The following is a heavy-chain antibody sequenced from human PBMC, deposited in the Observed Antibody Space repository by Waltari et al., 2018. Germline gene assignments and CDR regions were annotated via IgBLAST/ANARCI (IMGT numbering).Heavy chain of an antibody. CDR1: GFTFSSYA. CDR3: VKAGGEY. CDR2: ISSGGGST. D-gene: IGHD3-16*01. Sequence: EVQLLESGGGLVQPGGSLRLSCAASGFTFSSYAMSWVRQAPGKGLEWVSAISSGGGSTYYADSVKGRFTVSRDNSENTLYLQMNSLRAEDTAVYYCVKAGGEYWGQGTLVTVSS. V-gene: IGHV3-23*01. J-gene: IGHJ4*02.